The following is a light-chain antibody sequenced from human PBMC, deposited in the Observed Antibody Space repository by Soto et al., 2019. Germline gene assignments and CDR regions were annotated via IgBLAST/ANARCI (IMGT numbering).Light chain of an antibody. CDR1: QRVTSN. CDR3: QQYNNWPQT. Sequence: TKAPATMSLSPGERAILSCRASQRVTSNLAWYQQKPGQSPRLLIYGMSIRATGVPDRFSGSGSGTEFTLTISNLQSADFAVYYCQQYNNWPQTCGQGTKG. CDR2: GMS. J-gene: IGKJ1*01. V-gene: IGKV3-15*01.